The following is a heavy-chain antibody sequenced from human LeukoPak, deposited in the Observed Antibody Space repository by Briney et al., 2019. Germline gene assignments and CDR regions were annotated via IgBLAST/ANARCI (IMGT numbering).Heavy chain of an antibody. D-gene: IGHD6-13*01. CDR2: ISSSSFKI. J-gene: IGHJ6*03. Sequence: PGGSLRLSCAASEFTFVRYAMNWVRQAPGKGLELVSYISSSSFKIGYADSVKGRFTISRNNSKNSLYLQMDSLRVEDTAVYYCVRDPSYGSSWYYYMDVWGKGTTVTVSS. CDR3: VRDPSYGSSWYYYMDV. V-gene: IGHV3-48*04. CDR1: EFTFVRYA.